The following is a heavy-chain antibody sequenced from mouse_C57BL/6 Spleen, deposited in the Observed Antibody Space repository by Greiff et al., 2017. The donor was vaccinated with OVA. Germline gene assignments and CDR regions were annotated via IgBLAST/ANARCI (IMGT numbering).Heavy chain of an antibody. D-gene: IGHD1-1*01. CDR2: INPSNGGT. CDR1: GYTFTSYW. J-gene: IGHJ2*01. V-gene: IGHV1-53*01. Sequence: QVQLQQPGTELVKPGASVKLSCKASGYTFTSYWMHWVKLRPGQGLEWIGNINPSNGGTNYNEKFKSKATLTVDKSSSTAYMQLSSLTSEDSAVYYCARKPPLYYGSSPFDYWGQGTTLTVSS. CDR3: ARKPPLYYGSSPFDY.